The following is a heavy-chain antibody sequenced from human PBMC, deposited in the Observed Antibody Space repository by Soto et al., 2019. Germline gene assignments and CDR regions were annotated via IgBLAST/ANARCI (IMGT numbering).Heavy chain of an antibody. CDR3: ARVKAYDILTGYYPPYYFDY. CDR1: GGSVSSGSYY. CDR2: IYYSGRT. Sequence: SETLSLTCTVSGGSVSSGSYYWSWIRQPPGKGLEWIGYIYYSGRTNYNPSLKSRVTISLDTPKNQFSLKLSSVTAADTAVYYCARVKAYDILTGYYPPYYFDYWGQGTLVTVSS. J-gene: IGHJ4*02. D-gene: IGHD3-9*01. V-gene: IGHV4-61*01.